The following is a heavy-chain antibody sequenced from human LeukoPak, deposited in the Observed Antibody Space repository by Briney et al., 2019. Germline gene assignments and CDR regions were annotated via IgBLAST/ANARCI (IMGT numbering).Heavy chain of an antibody. CDR2: IYYSGST. V-gene: IGHV4-39*07. CDR3: AREMCGGGSCYRNYYYYYMDV. Sequence: SETLSLTCTVSGGSITSSSYYWGWIRQPPGQGLEWIATIYYSGSTYYNPSLKSRVTISVDTSKNQFSLKLNSVTAADTAVYYCAREMCGGGSCYRNYYYYYMDVWGKGTTVTVSS. J-gene: IGHJ6*03. CDR1: GGSITSSSYY. D-gene: IGHD2-15*01.